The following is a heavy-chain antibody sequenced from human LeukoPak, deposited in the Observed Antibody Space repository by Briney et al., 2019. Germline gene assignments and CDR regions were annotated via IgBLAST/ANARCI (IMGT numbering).Heavy chain of an antibody. V-gene: IGHV1-18*01. J-gene: IGHJ6*03. CDR2: ISAYNGDP. CDR3: ARGVVVPAADFYYYYYYMDV. Sequence: ASVKVSCKASGYTFTNYGISWVRQAPGQGLEWMGWISAYNGDPDYAQNFQGRVTMTTDASTTTTYMELRSLTSDDTAVYYCARGVVVPAADFYYYYYYMDVWGKGTTVTVS. D-gene: IGHD2-2*01. CDR1: GYTFTNYG.